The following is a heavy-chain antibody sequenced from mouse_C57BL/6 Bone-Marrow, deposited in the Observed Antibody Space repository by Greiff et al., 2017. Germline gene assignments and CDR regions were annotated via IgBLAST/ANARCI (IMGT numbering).Heavy chain of an antibody. J-gene: IGHJ1*01. CDR1: GYTFTSYW. D-gene: IGHD2-1*01. Sequence: QVQLQQPGAELVMPGASVKLSCKASGYTFTSYWMHWVKQRPGQGLEWIGEIDPSDSYTNYNQKFKGKSTLTVDKSSSTAYMQLSSLTSEDSAVYYCARRHYGNFLWYFDVWGAGTTVTVSS. CDR2: IDPSDSYT. CDR3: ARRHYGNFLWYFDV. V-gene: IGHV1-69*01.